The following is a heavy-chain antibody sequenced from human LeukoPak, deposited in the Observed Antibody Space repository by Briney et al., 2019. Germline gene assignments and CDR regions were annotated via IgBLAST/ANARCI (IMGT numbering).Heavy chain of an antibody. CDR1: GFTFSSYG. CDR2: IWYDGSNK. V-gene: IGHV3-33*06. CDR3: AKDPGAFDI. Sequence: GGSLRLSCAASGFTFSSYGMHWVRQAPGKGLEWVAVIWYDGSNKYYADSVKCRFTISRDNSKNTLYLQMNSLRAEDTAVYYCAKDPGAFDIWGQGTMVTVSS. J-gene: IGHJ3*02.